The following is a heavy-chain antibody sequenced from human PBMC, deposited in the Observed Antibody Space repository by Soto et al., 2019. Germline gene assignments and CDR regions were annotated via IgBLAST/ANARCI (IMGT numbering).Heavy chain of an antibody. Sequence: TLSLTCTVSGGSISSGGYSWTWIRQSPGKGLEWIGYTYQSGSAYYNPSLKSRVTISVDRSKNQFSLNLTSVTAADTAVYYCARDYYGMDVWGQGTTVTV. J-gene: IGHJ6*02. CDR1: GGSISSGGYS. CDR3: ARDYYGMDV. CDR2: TYQSGSA. V-gene: IGHV4-30-2*06.